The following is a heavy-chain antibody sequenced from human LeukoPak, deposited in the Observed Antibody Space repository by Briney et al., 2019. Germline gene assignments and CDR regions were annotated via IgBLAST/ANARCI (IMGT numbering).Heavy chain of an antibody. CDR3: ARAPYGDGAGMDV. CDR2: IYYSGST. CDR1: GGSISSGGYY. Sequence: SQTLSLTCTVSGGSISSGGYYWSWIRQHPGKGLEWIGYIYYSGSTYYNPSLKSRVTISVDTSKSQFSLKLSSVTAADTAVYYCARAPYGDGAGMDVWGQGTTVTVSS. D-gene: IGHD4-17*01. J-gene: IGHJ6*02. V-gene: IGHV4-31*03.